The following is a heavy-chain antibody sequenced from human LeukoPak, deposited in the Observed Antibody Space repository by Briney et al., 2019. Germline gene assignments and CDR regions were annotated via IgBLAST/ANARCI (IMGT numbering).Heavy chain of an antibody. V-gene: IGHV4-31*03. D-gene: IGHD3-22*01. CDR1: GGSISSGGYY. Sequence: SQTLSLTCTVSGGSISSGGYYWSWIRQHPGKGLEWIGYIYYSGSTYYNPSLKSRVTISVDTSKNQFSLKLSSVTAADTAVYYCARGSGYDSSGRDFDYWGQGTLVTVSS. J-gene: IGHJ4*02. CDR3: ARGSGYDSSGRDFDY. CDR2: IYYSGST.